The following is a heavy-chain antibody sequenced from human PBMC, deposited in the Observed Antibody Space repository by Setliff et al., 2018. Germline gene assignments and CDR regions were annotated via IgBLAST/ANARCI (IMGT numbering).Heavy chain of an antibody. Sequence: PSETLSLTCIVAGDSISNSDYYWGWIRQPPGKGLEWIGNIYSSGSTNYNPSLKSRVTISVDTSKNQFSLKLDSVTAADTALYYCARSPSSGAYWNPRPFYSDFWGQGALVTVSS. V-gene: IGHV4-61*05. CDR1: GDSISNSDYY. CDR3: ARSPSSGAYWNPRPFYSDF. D-gene: IGHD1-26*01. J-gene: IGHJ4*02. CDR2: IYSSGST.